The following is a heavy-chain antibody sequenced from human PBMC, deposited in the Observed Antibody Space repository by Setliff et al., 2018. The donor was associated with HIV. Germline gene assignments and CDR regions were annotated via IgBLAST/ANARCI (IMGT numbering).Heavy chain of an antibody. CDR3: ATTGQGRAYFDF. CDR1: GGSISGHY. CDR2: IFYTGST. Sequence: SETLSLTCTVSGGSISGHYWSWIRQPPGKGLEWIAYIFYTGSTNYNPSLKSRVTILVDTSKNQFSLNLKSVTAADTALYYCATTGQGRAYFDFWGQGSLVTVSS. D-gene: IGHD2-21*01. V-gene: IGHV4-59*11. J-gene: IGHJ4*02.